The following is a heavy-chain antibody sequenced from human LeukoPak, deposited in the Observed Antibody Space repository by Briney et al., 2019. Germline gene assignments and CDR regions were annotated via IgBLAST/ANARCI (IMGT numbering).Heavy chain of an antibody. J-gene: IGHJ4*02. V-gene: IGHV4-61*02. CDR2: IYTSGST. CDR3: ARIYSYGYGFDY. D-gene: IGHD5-18*01. CDR1: GGSISSGSYY. Sequence: SETLSLTCTVSGGSISSGSYYWSWIRQPAGKGLEWIGRIYTSGSTNYNPSLKSRVTISVDTSKNQFSLKLSSVTAADTAVYYCARIYSYGYGFDYWGQGTLVTVSS.